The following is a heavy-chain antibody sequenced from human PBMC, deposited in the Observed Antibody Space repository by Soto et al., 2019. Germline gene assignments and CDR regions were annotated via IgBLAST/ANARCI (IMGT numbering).Heavy chain of an antibody. CDR1: GYSFTNYW. J-gene: IGHJ5*02. V-gene: IGHV5-51*01. CDR2: IYPSDSTT. CDR3: ARHGFYGDYSSNYFDP. D-gene: IGHD4-17*01. Sequence: PGESLKISCKGSGYSFTNYWIAWVRQMPGKGLEYMGIIYPSDSTTRYSPSFQDQVTISADKSISTAYLQWNSLKASDTAMYYCARHGFYGDYSSNYFDPWGQGTLVTVSS.